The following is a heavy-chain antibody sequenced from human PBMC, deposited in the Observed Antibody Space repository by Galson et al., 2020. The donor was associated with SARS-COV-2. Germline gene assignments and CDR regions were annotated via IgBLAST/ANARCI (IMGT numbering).Heavy chain of an antibody. Sequence: IPYLGVPNYAQKFQGRVSITADSATSTAYMELISLTSVDTAVYYCAIATWGNWYFDLWGRGTLVTVSS. J-gene: IGHJ2*01. CDR3: AIATWGNWYFDL. CDR2: IPYLGVP. V-gene: IGHV1-69*04. D-gene: IGHD7-27*01.